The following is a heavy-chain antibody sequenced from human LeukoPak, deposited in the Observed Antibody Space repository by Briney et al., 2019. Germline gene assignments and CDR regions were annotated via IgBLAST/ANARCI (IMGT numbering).Heavy chain of an antibody. CDR3: ARDFSPFDY. CDR1: GFTFSNYN. V-gene: IGHV3-21*01. Sequence: GGSLRLSCAASGFTFSNYNMNWVRQAPGKGLEWVSSISSSSSYIYYADSVKGRFTISRDNAKNSLSLQMNSLRAEGTAVYYCARDFSPFDYWGQGTLVTVSS. D-gene: IGHD3-3*01. J-gene: IGHJ4*02. CDR2: ISSSSSYI.